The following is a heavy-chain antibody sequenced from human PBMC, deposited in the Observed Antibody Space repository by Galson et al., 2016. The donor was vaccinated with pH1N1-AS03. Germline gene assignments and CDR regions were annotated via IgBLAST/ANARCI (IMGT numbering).Heavy chain of an antibody. CDR2: INTNTGNP. D-gene: IGHD6-19*01. J-gene: IGHJ4*02. CDR3: ARGYMSVSGCWDY. Sequence: SVKVSCKASGYTFTSYTMIWVRQAPGQGLECMGWINTNTGNPTYAQGFTGRFAFSLDTSVCTAYLQIGSLKAEDTAVYYCARGYMSVSGCWDYWGQGTLVTVSS. CDR1: GYTFTSYT. V-gene: IGHV7-4-1*01.